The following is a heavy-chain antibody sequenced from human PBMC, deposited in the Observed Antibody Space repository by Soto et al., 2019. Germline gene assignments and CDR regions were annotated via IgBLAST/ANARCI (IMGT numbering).Heavy chain of an antibody. J-gene: IGHJ5*02. D-gene: IGHD7-27*01. CDR2: IYYSGST. CDR3: ARDPGEGNWFDP. CDR1: GGSISSYY. Sequence: SETLSLTCTVSGGSISSYYWSWIRQPPGKGLEWIGYIYYSGSTNYNPSLKSRVTISVDTSKNQFSLKLSSVTAADTAVYYCARDPGEGNWFDPWGQGTLVTVSS. V-gene: IGHV4-59*01.